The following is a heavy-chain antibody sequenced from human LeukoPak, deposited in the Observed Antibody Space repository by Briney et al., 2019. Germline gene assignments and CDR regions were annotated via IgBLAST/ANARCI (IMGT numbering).Heavy chain of an antibody. CDR1: GFTFSSHW. Sequence: GGSLRLSCAGSGFTFSSHWMNWVRQAPGKGLEWVASIKEDGSEKHYVDSVSGRFTIPRDNAKNSLHLQMSSLRAEDTAVYYCARRGITISGVLVYHYSGLDVWGQGTTVTVSS. D-gene: IGHD3-3*01. CDR3: ARRGITISGVLVYHYSGLDV. J-gene: IGHJ6*02. V-gene: IGHV3-7*01. CDR2: IKEDGSEK.